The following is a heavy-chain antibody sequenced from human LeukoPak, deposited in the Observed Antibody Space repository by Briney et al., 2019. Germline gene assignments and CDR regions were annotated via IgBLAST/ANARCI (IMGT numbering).Heavy chain of an antibody. CDR1: GGSISSGGYY. J-gene: IGHJ6*02. CDR2: IYYSGST. CDR3: ARAVYSSSFAYYYYYGMDV. Sequence: SQTLSLTCTVSGGSISSGGYYWSWIRQHPGKGLEWIGYIYYSGSTYYNPSLKGRVTISVDTSKNQFSLKLSSVTAADTAVYYCARAVYSSSFAYYYYYGMDVWGQGTTVTVSS. V-gene: IGHV4-31*03. D-gene: IGHD6-13*01.